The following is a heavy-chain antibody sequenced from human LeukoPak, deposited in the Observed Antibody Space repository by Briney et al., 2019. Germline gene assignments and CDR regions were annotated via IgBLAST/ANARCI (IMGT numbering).Heavy chain of an antibody. CDR1: GHIYRSYE. CDR2: MSSKCSTI. Sequence: GGSLRLLCGACGHIYRSYEMNGAREAWGKALEWVSYMSSKCSTIYYADSVKGRFTLSRDNAKNSLYLQMNSLRCEDAAVYYCVRELPRVVVMSNWGQGTLVTVSS. CDR3: VRELPRVVVMSN. D-gene: IGHD3-22*01. J-gene: IGHJ4*02. V-gene: IGHV3-48*03.